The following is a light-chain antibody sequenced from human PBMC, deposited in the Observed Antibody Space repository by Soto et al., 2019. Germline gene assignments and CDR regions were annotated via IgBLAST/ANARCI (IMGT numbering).Light chain of an antibody. CDR2: WAS. CDR1: QSVLLTSNNKNY. CDR3: QQYDTTLT. Sequence: DIVMTQSPDSLAVSLGERATINCKSSQSVLLTSNNKNYLAWYQQKPGQPPKVLISWASTRESGVPDRFSGSGSGRDFTLTITSLQAEDVGVYYCQQYDTTLTFGGGTKVEIK. J-gene: IGKJ4*01. V-gene: IGKV4-1*01.